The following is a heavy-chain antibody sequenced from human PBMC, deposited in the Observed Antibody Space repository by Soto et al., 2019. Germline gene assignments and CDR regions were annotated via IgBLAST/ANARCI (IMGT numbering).Heavy chain of an antibody. CDR3: AKESHIMATMPTLSDY. Sequence: QVQLVESGGGVVQPGRSLRLSCAASGFTFSSYGMHWVRQAPGKGLGWVAVISYDGSNKYYADSVKGRFTICRDNSKNPLYLQMNSLRAEDTAVYYCAKESHIMATMPTLSDYWGQGTLVTVSS. CDR2: ISYDGSNK. CDR1: GFTFSSYG. J-gene: IGHJ4*02. V-gene: IGHV3-30*18. D-gene: IGHD5-12*01.